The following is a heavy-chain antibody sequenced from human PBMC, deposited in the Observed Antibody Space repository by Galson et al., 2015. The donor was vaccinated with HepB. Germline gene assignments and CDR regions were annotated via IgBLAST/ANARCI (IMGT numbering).Heavy chain of an antibody. V-gene: IGHV4-59*08. D-gene: IGHD1-14*01. CDR3: ARLHLGTGMSDY. J-gene: IGHJ4*02. Sequence: SETLSLTCTVSGGSISSYYWSWIRQPPGKGLEWIGYIYYSGSTNYNPSLKSRVTISVDTSKNQFSLKLSSVTAADTAVYYCARLHLGTGMSDYWGQGTLVTVSS. CDR1: GGSISSYY. CDR2: IYYSGST.